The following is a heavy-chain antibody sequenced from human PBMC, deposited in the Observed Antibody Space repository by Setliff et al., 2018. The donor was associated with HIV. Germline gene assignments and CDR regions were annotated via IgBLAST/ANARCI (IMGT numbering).Heavy chain of an antibody. J-gene: IGHJ3*02. CDR2: VYYTGSI. D-gene: IGHD2-15*01. CDR3: ARHSCGTTACYGPDM. V-gene: IGHV4-39*07. Sequence: SETLSLTCTVSGGSVGSSSYYWAWIRQPPGKGLEWIGSVYYTGSIKYNPSLESRVTISIDTSENQFSLRLSSVTPADTAVYYCARHSCGTTACYGPDMWGPGTMVTVSS. CDR1: GGSVGSSSYY.